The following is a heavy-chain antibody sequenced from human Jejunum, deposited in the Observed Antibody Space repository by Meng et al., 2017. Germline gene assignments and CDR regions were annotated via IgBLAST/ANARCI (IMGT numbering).Heavy chain of an antibody. V-gene: IGHV7-4-1*02. CDR3: AKDPTGAWNSDF. CDR2: INTNTGNP. Sequence: VQLVQSGAEVKKPGSSVKVSCKVSGGSFSSYGLSWVRQAPGQGLEWMGYINTNTGNPTYAQGFTGRFVFSLDTSVTTAYLQISNLKAEDTAMYYCAKDPTGAWNSDFWGQGTLVTVSS. CDR1: GGSFSSYG. D-gene: IGHD1-7*01. J-gene: IGHJ4*02.